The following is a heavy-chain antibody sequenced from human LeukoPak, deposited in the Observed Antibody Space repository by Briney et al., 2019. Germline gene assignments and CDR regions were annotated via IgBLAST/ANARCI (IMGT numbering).Heavy chain of an antibody. D-gene: IGHD1-26*01. CDR1: GFTFTSYS. Sequence: GGSLRLSCAASGFTFTSYSMSWVRQAPGKGLEWVSGTSDRGDYTYYADSVKGRFTISRDNSRNTLYLQMNSLRAEDTALYFCAKKAQYNGNYPLDYWGQGTLVTVSS. CDR3: AKKAQYNGNYPLDY. V-gene: IGHV3-23*01. CDR2: TSDRGDYT. J-gene: IGHJ4*02.